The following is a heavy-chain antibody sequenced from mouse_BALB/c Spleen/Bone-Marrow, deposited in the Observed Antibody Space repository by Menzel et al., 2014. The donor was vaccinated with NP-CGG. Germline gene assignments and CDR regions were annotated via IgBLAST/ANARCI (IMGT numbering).Heavy chain of an antibody. V-gene: IGHV1S29*02. J-gene: IGHJ2*01. CDR2: IYPHTSDT. CDR3: VRAPPITSVVTRDY. CDR1: GYPFTDYI. D-gene: IGHD1-1*01. Sequence: EVQLQQSEPELEKPGASVKISCKASGYPFTDYIMHWVRQSHGKSLEWIGYIYPHTSDTGYNQKFKSKATLTVDISSSTAYMVLRSLTSEDSAVYYCVRAPPITSVVTRDYWGRGTPLPVSS.